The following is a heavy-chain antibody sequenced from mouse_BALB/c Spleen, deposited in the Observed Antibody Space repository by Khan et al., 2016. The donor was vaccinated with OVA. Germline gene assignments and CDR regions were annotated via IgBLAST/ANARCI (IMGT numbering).Heavy chain of an antibody. CDR3: ARIYGGDFDY. V-gene: IGHV3-2*02. J-gene: IGHJ2*01. CDR2: ISYSGNT. CDR1: GYSITSDYA. D-gene: IGHD1-1*01. Sequence: EVQLQESGPGLVKPSQSLSLTCTVTGYSITSDYAWNWIRQFPGNKLEWMGYISYSGNTKYNPSLKIRISITRDTSKNQFFLQLNSVTIEDTATYYCARIYGGDFDYWGQGTTLTVSS.